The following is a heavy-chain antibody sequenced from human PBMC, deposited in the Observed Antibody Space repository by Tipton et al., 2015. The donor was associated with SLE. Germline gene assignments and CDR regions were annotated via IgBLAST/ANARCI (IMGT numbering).Heavy chain of an antibody. Sequence: LRLSCTVSGGSISSGSYYWSWIRQPAGKGLEWIGRIYTSGSTNYNPSLKSRVTISVDTSKNQFSLKLSSVTAADTAVYYCARGGLDWSFDYWGQGTLVTVSS. CDR1: GGSISSGSYY. D-gene: IGHD3/OR15-3a*01. J-gene: IGHJ4*02. CDR3: ARGGLDWSFDY. CDR2: IYTSGST. V-gene: IGHV4-61*02.